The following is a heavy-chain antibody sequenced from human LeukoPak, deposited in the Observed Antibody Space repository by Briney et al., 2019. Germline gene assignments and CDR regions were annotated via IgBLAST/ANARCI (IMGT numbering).Heavy chain of an antibody. CDR1: GYTFTTYD. D-gene: IGHD6-19*01. Sequence: GASVKVSCKASGYTFTTYDINWVRQATAQGLEWMGWMNPNSGYTGFAQKFQGRVTFTRATSISTAYMELSSLRSEDTAVYYCARVAGSIDYWGQGTLVTVSS. CDR2: MNPNSGYT. V-gene: IGHV1-8*03. CDR3: ARVAGSIDY. J-gene: IGHJ4*02.